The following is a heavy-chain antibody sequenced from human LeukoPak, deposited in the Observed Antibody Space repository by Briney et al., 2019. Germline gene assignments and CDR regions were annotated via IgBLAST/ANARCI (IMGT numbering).Heavy chain of an antibody. J-gene: IGHJ5*02. Sequence: SETLSLTCTVSGGSISSGTHYWSWIRQPAGQGLEWIGRIYTSGSTNYNSSLKSRVTISVDTSQNQSSLKLSSVTAADMAVYSGAGDGEYSLARGGTSEGWFDPWGQGTLVTVSS. V-gene: IGHV4-61*02. CDR2: IYTSGST. CDR1: GGSISSGTHY. CDR3: AGDGEYSLARGGTSEGWFDP. D-gene: IGHD2-15*01.